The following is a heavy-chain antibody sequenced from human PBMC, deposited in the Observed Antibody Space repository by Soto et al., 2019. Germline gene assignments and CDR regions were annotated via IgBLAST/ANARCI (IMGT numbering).Heavy chain of an antibody. CDR2: INKDGSYK. Sequence: PGGSLRLSCGTSGFTFSSDWMHWVRQAPGKGLVWVSRINKDGSYKNYADFVEGRFTISRDDAKSELYLQMDRLRAEDTAVYYCARRRLETFDYLGQGALVTVSS. CDR3: ARRRLETFDY. D-gene: IGHD1-1*01. V-gene: IGHV3-74*01. J-gene: IGHJ4*02. CDR1: GFTFSSDW.